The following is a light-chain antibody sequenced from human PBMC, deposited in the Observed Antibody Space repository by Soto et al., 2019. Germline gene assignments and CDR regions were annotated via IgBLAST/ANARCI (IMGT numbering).Light chain of an antibody. Sequence: ERVMTQSPATLSVSPGERATLSCRASQSVSSNLAWYQQKPGQAPRLLIYGASTRATGIPARFSGSGSGTEFTLTISSLLSEDFAVYHCQQYNDWPYTFGQGTKLEIK. V-gene: IGKV3-15*01. CDR1: QSVSSN. CDR2: GAS. J-gene: IGKJ2*01. CDR3: QQYNDWPYT.